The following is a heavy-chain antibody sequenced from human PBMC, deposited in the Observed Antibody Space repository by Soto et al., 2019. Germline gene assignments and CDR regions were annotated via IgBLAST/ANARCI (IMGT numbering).Heavy chain of an antibody. V-gene: IGHV4-59*01. Sequence: QVQLQESGPGLVKPSETLSLTCTVSGGSISSYYWSWIRQPPGKGLQWIGYIYSSGSTNYNPSLKSRVTISGDTSKNQFALKLSSVTAADTAVYYCARDRSGGYLFDYWGQGTLVTVSS. J-gene: IGHJ4*02. CDR3: ARDRSGGYLFDY. CDR2: IYSSGST. D-gene: IGHD3-22*01. CDR1: GGSISSYY.